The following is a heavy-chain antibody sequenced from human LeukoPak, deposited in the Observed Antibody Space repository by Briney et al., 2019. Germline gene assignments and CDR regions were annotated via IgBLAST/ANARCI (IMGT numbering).Heavy chain of an antibody. CDR2: ISAYKGST. D-gene: IGHD3-22*01. CDR1: GYTFTGYG. Sequence: ASVTVSCKASGYTFTGYGIIWVRQAPGRGLEWLGWISAYKGSTKYPQMFQGRVTVTTDTSTSTAYMELRSLRSDDTAVYYCARADSGGYYVAYWYWGQGTLVTVS. J-gene: IGHJ4*02. V-gene: IGHV1-18*01. CDR3: ARADSGGYYVAYWY.